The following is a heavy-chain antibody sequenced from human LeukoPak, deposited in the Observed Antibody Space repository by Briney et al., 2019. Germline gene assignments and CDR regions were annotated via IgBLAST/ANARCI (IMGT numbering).Heavy chain of an antibody. D-gene: IGHD6-19*01. Sequence: GGSLRLSCAASGFTFSDYSMNWVRQAPGKGLEWGSGINWNGGSTAYAASVKGRFTISRDNAKNSLYLQMNSLRAEDTALYYCARDSVLIAVAVRGAFDIWGQGTMVTVSS. J-gene: IGHJ3*02. CDR2: INWNGGST. CDR3: ARDSVLIAVAVRGAFDI. V-gene: IGHV3-20*04. CDR1: GFTFSDYS.